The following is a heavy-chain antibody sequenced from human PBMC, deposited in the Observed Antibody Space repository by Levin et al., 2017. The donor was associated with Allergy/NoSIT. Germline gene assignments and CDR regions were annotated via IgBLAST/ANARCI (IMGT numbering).Heavy chain of an antibody. J-gene: IGHJ4*02. CDR1: GGSISSYY. CDR3: ARHATYGDHDY. D-gene: IGHD4-17*01. V-gene: IGHV4-59*08. Sequence: SQTLSLTCTVSGGSISSYYWSWIRQPPGKGLEWIGYIYYSGSTNYNPSLKSRVTISVDTSKNQFSLKLSSVTAADTAVYYCARHATYGDHDYWGQGTLVTVSS. CDR2: IYYSGST.